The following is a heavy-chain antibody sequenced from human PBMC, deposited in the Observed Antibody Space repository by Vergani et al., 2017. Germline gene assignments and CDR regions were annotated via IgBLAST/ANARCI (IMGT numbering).Heavy chain of an antibody. V-gene: IGHV4-39*01. CDR1: GDSIISRSYY. J-gene: IGHJ2*01. Sequence: QMQLQESGPGLVKASETLSLTCTVPGDSIISRSYYWGWIRQPPGKGLEWIGSIYNSGNGDSSSSLKSRVTISADTSKNQFSLRLTSVTAADTAVYYCASGKYYSDSTSHFRGRYFDVWGRGGLVAVPS. D-gene: IGHD3-16*01. CDR2: IYNSGNG. CDR3: ASGKYYSDSTSHFRGRYFDV.